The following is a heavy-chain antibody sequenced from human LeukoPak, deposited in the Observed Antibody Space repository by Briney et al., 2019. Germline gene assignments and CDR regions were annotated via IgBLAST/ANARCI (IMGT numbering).Heavy chain of an antibody. D-gene: IGHD2-2*01. V-gene: IGHV1-2*02. J-gene: IGHJ5*02. CDR1: GYSFTGYY. Sequence: ASVKVSCKASGYSFTGYYMHWVRQAPGQGLEWMGWINPNSGGTNYAQKFQGRVTMTRDTSISTAYMELSRLRSDDTAVYYCARTHIVVVPAAIGGNWFDPWGQGTLVTVSS. CDR3: ARTHIVVVPAAIGGNWFDP. CDR2: INPNSGGT.